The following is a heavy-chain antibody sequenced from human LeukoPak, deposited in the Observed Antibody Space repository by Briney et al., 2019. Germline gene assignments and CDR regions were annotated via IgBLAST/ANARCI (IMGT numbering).Heavy chain of an antibody. CDR1: GFTFDDYG. D-gene: IGHD1-26*01. CDR3: ASRSGIYSRYEYYYYYMDV. V-gene: IGHV3-30*03. J-gene: IGHJ6*03. CDR2: ISYDGSNK. Sequence: PGGSLRLSCAASGFTFDDYGMSWVRQAPGKGLGWVAVISYDGSNKYYADSVKGRFTISRDNSKNTLYLQMNSLRAEDTAVYYCASRSGIYSRYEYYYYYMDVWGKGTTVTVSS.